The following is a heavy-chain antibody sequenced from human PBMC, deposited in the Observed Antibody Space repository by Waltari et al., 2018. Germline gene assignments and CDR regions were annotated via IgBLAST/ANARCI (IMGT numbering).Heavy chain of an antibody. CDR1: GGTFLSYT. J-gene: IGHJ6*02. V-gene: IGHV1-69*02. CDR3: ARVAVAGQDYYYGMDV. Sequence: QVQLVQSGAEVKQPRSSVKVSCKASGGTFLSYTIRWVRQAPGQGLEWMGRIIPILGIANYAQKFQGRVTITADKSTSTAYMELSSLRSEDTAVYYCARVAVAGQDYYYGMDVWGQGTTVTVSS. D-gene: IGHD6-19*01. CDR2: IIPILGIA.